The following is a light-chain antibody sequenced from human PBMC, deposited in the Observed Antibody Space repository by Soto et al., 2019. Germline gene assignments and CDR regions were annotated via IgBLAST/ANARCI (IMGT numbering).Light chain of an antibody. CDR1: QSVSSN. J-gene: IGKJ1*01. CDR3: QQYNNWPPWT. CDR2: GAS. V-gene: IGKV3-15*01. Sequence: EIVMTQSPATLSVSPGERATLSCRASQSVSSNLAWYQQKPGQAPRLLIYGASTRATGIPARFSGSGSGTEFTLTISSLQSEDFAVYYFQQYNNWPPWTFGQGPKVEIK.